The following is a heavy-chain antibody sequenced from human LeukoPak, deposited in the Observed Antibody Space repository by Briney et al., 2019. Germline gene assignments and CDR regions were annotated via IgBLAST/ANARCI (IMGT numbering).Heavy chain of an antibody. V-gene: IGHV3-43*01. CDR1: GFIFDGYT. CDR3: AKAFPQYSFGLLAMDV. Sequence: GGSLRLSCAASGFIFDGYTMHWVRQVPGKGLEWVSLINGDGGSTYYADSVKGRFTISRDNSKNSLYLQLNSLRTEDTALYYCAKAFPQYSFGLLAMDVWGKGTPVTVSS. J-gene: IGHJ6*04. D-gene: IGHD3-3*01. CDR2: INGDGGST.